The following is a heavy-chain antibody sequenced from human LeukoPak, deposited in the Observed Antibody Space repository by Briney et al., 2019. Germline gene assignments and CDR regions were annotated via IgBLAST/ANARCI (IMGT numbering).Heavy chain of an antibody. CDR1: GYTFTSYY. V-gene: IGHV1-46*01. D-gene: IGHD3-16*02. CDR2: INPSGGST. J-gene: IGHJ4*02. CDR3: ARGYDYVWGSYRWREAYYFDY. Sequence: ASVKVSCKASGYTFTSYYMHWVRQAPGQGLEWMGIINPSGGSTSYAQKFQGRVTMTRDTSTSTVYMELSSLRSEDTAVYYCARGYDYVWGSYRWREAYYFDYRGQGALVTVSS.